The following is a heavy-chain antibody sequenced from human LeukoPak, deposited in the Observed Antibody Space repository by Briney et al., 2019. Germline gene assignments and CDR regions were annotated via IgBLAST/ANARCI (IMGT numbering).Heavy chain of an antibody. CDR2: ISSSSSTI. D-gene: IGHD1-26*01. Sequence: GGSLRLSCAASGFTFSSYSMNWVRQAPGKGLEWVSYISSSSSTIYYADSVKGRFTISRDNAKNSLYLQMNSLRAEDTAVYYCARAPQWERTSYFDYWGQGTLVTVSS. J-gene: IGHJ4*02. CDR1: GFTFSSYS. V-gene: IGHV3-48*01. CDR3: ARAPQWERTSYFDY.